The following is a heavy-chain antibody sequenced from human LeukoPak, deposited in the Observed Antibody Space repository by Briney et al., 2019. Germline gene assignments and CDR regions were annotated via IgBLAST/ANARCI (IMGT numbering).Heavy chain of an antibody. J-gene: IGHJ4*02. D-gene: IGHD5-18*01. CDR2: ISSSGSTI. CDR1: GFTFSSYE. V-gene: IGHV3-48*03. Sequence: GGSLRLSCAASGFTFSSYEMNWVRQAPGKGLEWVSYISSSGSTIYYADSVKGRFTISRDNAKNSLYLQMNSLRAEDTAVYYCARGGYSYGSDLDYWGQGTLVTVSS. CDR3: ARGGYSYGSDLDY.